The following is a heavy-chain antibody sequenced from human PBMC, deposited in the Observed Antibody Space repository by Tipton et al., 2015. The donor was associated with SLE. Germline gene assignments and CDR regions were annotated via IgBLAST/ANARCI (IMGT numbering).Heavy chain of an antibody. CDR1: GGSISSHY. J-gene: IGHJ4*02. CDR3: ARSPEGQWLDRIDY. Sequence: TLSLTCTVSGGSISSHYWSWIRQPPEKGLEWIGYIYYSGSTNYSPSLKSRVTISVDTSKNQFSLKLSSVTAADTAVYYCARSPEGQWLDRIDYWGQGTLVTVSS. V-gene: IGHV4-59*11. D-gene: IGHD6-19*01. CDR2: IYYSGST.